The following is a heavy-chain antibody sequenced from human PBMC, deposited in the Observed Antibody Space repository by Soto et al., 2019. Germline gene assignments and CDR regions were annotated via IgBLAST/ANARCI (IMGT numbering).Heavy chain of an antibody. CDR1: GFTVSSNY. V-gene: IGHV3-66*01. Sequence: EVQLVESGGGLVQPGGSLRLSCAASGFTVSSNYMSWVRQAPGKGLEWVSVIYSGGGTYYADSVKGRFTISRDNSKNTLYLQMNSLRAEDTAVYYCARGGSGYESNYYYYGMDVWGQGTTVTVSS. D-gene: IGHD5-12*01. CDR2: IYSGGGT. CDR3: ARGGSGYESNYYYYGMDV. J-gene: IGHJ6*02.